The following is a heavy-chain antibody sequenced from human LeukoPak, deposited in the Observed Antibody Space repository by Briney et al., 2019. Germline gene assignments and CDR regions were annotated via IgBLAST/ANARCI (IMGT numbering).Heavy chain of an antibody. Sequence: GWSLRLSCAASGFTFSSYAMSWVRQPPGKGLEWVSAISGSGGSTYYADSVKGRFTISRDNSKNTLYLQMNSLRAEDTAVYYCAKWCSSTSCYGGGWFDPWGQGTLVTVSS. J-gene: IGHJ5*02. V-gene: IGHV3-23*01. CDR1: GFTFSSYA. CDR2: ISGSGGST. CDR3: AKWCSSTSCYGGGWFDP. D-gene: IGHD2-2*01.